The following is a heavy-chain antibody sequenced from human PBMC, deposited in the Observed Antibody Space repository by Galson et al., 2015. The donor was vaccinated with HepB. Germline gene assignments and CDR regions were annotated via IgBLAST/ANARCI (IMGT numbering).Heavy chain of an antibody. J-gene: IGHJ4*02. CDR3: ARDGAYLDSSGYYPE. Sequence: SVKVSCKASGGTFSSNTISWVRQAPGQGLEWMGGIIPIFGTTNYAQKFQGRVTITADESTTTAYMELSSLRSEDTAMYYCARDGAYLDSSGYYPEWGQGTLVTVSS. D-gene: IGHD3-22*01. V-gene: IGHV1-69*13. CDR2: IIPIFGTT. CDR1: GGTFSSNT.